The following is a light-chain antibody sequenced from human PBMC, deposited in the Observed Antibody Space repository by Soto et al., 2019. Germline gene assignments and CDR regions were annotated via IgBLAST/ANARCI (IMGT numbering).Light chain of an antibody. Sequence: EVVLTQSPATLSLSPGERATLSCRASQSVSNYLAWYQQKPGQAPRLLIYDASNRATGIPARFSGSGSGTGFALTISSRGPEDFAVYYCQRRMNWPPGLTFGGGTKVEIK. CDR1: QSVSNY. J-gene: IGKJ4*01. CDR2: DAS. CDR3: QRRMNWPPGLT. V-gene: IGKV3-11*01.